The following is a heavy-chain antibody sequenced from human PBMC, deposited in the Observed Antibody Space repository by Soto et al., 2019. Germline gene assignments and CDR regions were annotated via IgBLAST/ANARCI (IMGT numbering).Heavy chain of an antibody. Sequence: EVQLLESGGGLVQPGGSLRLSCAASGFTFSSYAMTWVRQAPGKGREWVSAITRSGDYTQYADSVKGRFTISRDNSKNTLYLQMISLRAVDTAVYYCAKVGSYYEQFDHWYFDLWGRGTLVTVSS. CDR1: GFTFSSYA. CDR2: ITRSGDYT. CDR3: AKVGSYYEQFDHWYFDL. D-gene: IGHD3-22*01. J-gene: IGHJ2*01. V-gene: IGHV3-23*01.